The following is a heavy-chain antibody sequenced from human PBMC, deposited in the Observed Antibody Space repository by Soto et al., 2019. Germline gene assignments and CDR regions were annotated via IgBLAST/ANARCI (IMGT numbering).Heavy chain of an antibody. Sequence: SETLSLTCTVSGCSISSSSYYWGWIRQPPGKGLEGTGSIYYSGSTYYNPSLKSPVTISVDTSKNQFSLKLSSVTDADTAVYYCGRPTLDLDIGYGMDVWGQGATVTVSS. V-gene: IGHV4-39*01. J-gene: IGHJ6*02. CDR2: IYYSGST. CDR1: GCSISSSSYY. CDR3: GRPTLDLDIGYGMDV. D-gene: IGHD2-15*01.